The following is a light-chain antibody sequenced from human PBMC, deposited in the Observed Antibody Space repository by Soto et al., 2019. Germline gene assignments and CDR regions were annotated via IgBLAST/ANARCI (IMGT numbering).Light chain of an antibody. CDR3: QAYDYSLTAFV. J-gene: IGLJ3*02. CDR2: GNR. CDR1: NSNLGAGYD. V-gene: IGLV1-40*01. Sequence: QSVLTQPPSVSGAPGQRVTISCTGNNSNLGAGYDVHWYQQLPGAAPKLVIFGNRNRPSGVPERFSGSKSGTSASLAITGLQSEDDADYYCQAYDYSLTAFVVVGGTKVTVL.